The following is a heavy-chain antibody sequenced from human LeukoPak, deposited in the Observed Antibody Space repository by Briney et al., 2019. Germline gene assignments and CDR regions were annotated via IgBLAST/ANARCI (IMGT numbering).Heavy chain of an antibody. V-gene: IGHV3-21*01. Sequence: GGSLRLSCAASGFTFSNYNMNWVRHAPGKGLEWVSSITSSGTYTYYADSVKGRFTISRDNAKNSLYLQMNSLRAEDTAVYYCAREHYFYYMDGWGKGTTVTVSS. CDR2: ITSSGTYT. CDR1: GFTFSNYN. CDR3: AREHYFYYMDG. J-gene: IGHJ6*03.